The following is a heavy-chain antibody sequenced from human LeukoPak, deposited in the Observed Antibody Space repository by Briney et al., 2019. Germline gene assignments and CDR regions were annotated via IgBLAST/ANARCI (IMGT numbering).Heavy chain of an antibody. CDR3: ARDPLRRGTSYLDN. J-gene: IGHJ4*02. CDR1: GFNSRSFG. CDR2: VSFERNDK. V-gene: IGHV3-30*03. Sequence: GGSLRLSCAASGFNSRSFGSHWVPQAPGKGLECRAIVSFERNDKYYADSVKGRFTISGDESKNTLYLQMNSLRSEDTAVYYCARDPLRRGTSYLDNWGQGTLVTVAS. D-gene: IGHD1-26*01.